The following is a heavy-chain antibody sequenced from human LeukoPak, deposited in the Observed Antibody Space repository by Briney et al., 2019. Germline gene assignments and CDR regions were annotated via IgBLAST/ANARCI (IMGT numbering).Heavy chain of an antibody. V-gene: IGHV1-18*01. CDR1: GYTFTSYG. J-gene: IGHJ6*02. CDR2: ISAYNGNT. CDR3: ARVEPPYYDILTGYYLYYYYYGMDV. Sequence: ASVKVSCKASGYTFTSYGISWVRQAPGQGLEWMGWISAYNGNTNYAQKLQGRVTMTTDTSTSTAYMELRSLRSDDTAVYYCARVEPPYYDILTGYYLYYYYYGMDVWGQGTTVTVSS. D-gene: IGHD3-9*01.